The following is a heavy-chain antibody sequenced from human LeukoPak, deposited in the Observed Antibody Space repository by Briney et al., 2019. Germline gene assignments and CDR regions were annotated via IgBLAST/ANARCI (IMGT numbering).Heavy chain of an antibody. Sequence: GGSLRLSCAASGFTFSSYSMNWVRQAPGKGLEWVSSISSSSSHIYYADSVKGRFTISRDNSKNTLYLQMNSLRAEDTAVYYCARDAGPFIAAAGLGAFDIWGQGTMVTVSS. V-gene: IGHV3-21*01. CDR3: ARDAGPFIAAAGLGAFDI. J-gene: IGHJ3*02. CDR2: ISSSSSHI. CDR1: GFTFSSYS. D-gene: IGHD6-13*01.